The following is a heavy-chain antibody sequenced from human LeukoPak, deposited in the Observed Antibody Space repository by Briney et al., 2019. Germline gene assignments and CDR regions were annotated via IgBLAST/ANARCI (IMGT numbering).Heavy chain of an antibody. V-gene: IGHV4-31*03. CDR1: GGSIRSGGYY. J-gene: IGHJ3*02. CDR3: ARDPGGQGVGDAFDI. Sequence: TLSLPCTVSGGSIRSGGYYWTWIRQNPGKGLEGIGYIYYSGRTYYNPSLKSRVTISVDTSKNQFSLKLSSVTAADTAVYYCARDPGGQGVGDAFDIWGQGTMVTVSS. CDR2: IYYSGRT. D-gene: IGHD3-16*01.